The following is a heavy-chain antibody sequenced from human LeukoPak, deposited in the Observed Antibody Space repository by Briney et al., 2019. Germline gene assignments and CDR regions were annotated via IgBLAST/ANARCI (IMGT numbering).Heavy chain of an antibody. CDR2: INHSGST. J-gene: IGHJ4*02. D-gene: IGHD1-14*01. CDR1: GGSFSGYY. V-gene: IGHV4-34*01. Sequence: SETLSLTCAVYGGSFSGYYWSWIRQPPGKGLEWIGEINHSGSTNYNPSLMSRVAMSVDTSKNQFSLNLRSVTAADTAVYYCARGRKRCPFDYWGQGTLVTVSS. CDR3: ARGRKRCPFDY.